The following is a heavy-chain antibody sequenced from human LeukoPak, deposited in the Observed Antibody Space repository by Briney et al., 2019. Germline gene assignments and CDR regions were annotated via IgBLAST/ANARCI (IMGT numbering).Heavy chain of an antibody. V-gene: IGHV1-18*01. CDR3: ARAPRKVVPAAMGDY. Sequence: ASVKVSCKASGYTFTSYGISWVRQAPGQGLEWMGWISAYNGNTNYAQKFQGRVTMTTDTSTSTAYMELRSLKSDDTAVYYCARAPRKVVPAAMGDYWGQGTLVTVSS. CDR1: GYTFTSYG. D-gene: IGHD2-2*01. J-gene: IGHJ4*02. CDR2: ISAYNGNT.